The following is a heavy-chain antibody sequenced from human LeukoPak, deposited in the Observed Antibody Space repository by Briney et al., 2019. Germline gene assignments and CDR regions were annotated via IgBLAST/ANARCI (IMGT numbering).Heavy chain of an antibody. Sequence: GGSLRLSCAASEFTFSSYNMNWIRQAPGKGLEWVSYISSSGSTIYYADSVKGRFTISRDNAKNSLYLQMNSLRAEDTAVYYCARVNGYSSGWSSYYFDYWGQGTLVTVSS. CDR3: ARVNGYSSGWSSYYFDY. CDR2: ISSSGSTI. CDR1: EFTFSSYN. D-gene: IGHD6-19*01. J-gene: IGHJ4*02. V-gene: IGHV3-48*04.